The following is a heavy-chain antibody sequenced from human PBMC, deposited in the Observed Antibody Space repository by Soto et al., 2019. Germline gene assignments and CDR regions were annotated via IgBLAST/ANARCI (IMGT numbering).Heavy chain of an antibody. CDR3: ASARYDS. CDR2: INHRGDT. Sequence: SETLSLTCADYGGSFSATWWTWIRQPPGMGLEWIGEINHRGDTNYSPSLKDRVSISKDTSNNQFSLKLTSVTAADTGTYYCASARYDSWGRGILVTVSS. V-gene: IGHV4-34*01. CDR1: GGSFSATW. J-gene: IGHJ5*01.